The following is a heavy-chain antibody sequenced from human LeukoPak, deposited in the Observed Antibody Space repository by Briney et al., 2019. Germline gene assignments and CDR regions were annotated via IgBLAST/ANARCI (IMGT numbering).Heavy chain of an antibody. J-gene: IGHJ4*02. CDR1: GFTFTTYW. D-gene: IGHD3-22*01. Sequence: GGSLRLSCAASGFTFTTYWMGWVRQAPGKGLEWVSVINSAGKTYYADSVKGRFTISRDSSKNTLYLQMNSLRAEDTAVYYCARDIYYYDTSGSSHYFDYWGQGTPVTVSS. CDR3: ARDIYYYDTSGSSHYFDY. V-gene: IGHV3-66*01. CDR2: INSAGKT.